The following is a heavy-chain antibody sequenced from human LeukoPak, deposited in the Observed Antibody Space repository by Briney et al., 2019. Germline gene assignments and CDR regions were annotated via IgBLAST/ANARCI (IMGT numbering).Heavy chain of an antibody. CDR3: ARRSITRYFDWLSDY. Sequence: SETLSLTCTASGGSISSSSYYWGWIRQPPGKGLEWIGSIYYSGSTYYNPSLKSRVTISVDTSRNQFSLKLSSVTAADTAVYYCARRSITRYFDWLSDYWGQGTLVTVSS. D-gene: IGHD3-9*01. J-gene: IGHJ4*02. CDR2: IYYSGST. CDR1: GGSISSSSYY. V-gene: IGHV4-39*01.